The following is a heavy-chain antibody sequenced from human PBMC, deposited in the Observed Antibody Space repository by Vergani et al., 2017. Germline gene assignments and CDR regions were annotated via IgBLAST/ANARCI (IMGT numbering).Heavy chain of an antibody. V-gene: IGHV4-38-2*01. CDR3: ARHRGSWGFFPSSYFYGMDV. CDR2: IHHSGDT. J-gene: IGHJ6*04. Sequence: QVQLQESGPGLVKPSETLTLTCDVSDSSIMTNPYWGWFRQSPGKGLEWIGCIHHSGDTHYNSSLQSRVSISIVSSSKFSLSLTSVTAADTAIYYCARHRGSWGFFPSSYFYGMDVWGYGTTVTVSS. CDR1: DSSIMTNPY. D-gene: IGHD3-10*01.